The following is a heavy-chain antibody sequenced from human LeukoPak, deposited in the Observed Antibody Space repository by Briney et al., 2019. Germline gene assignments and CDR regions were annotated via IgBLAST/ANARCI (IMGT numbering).Heavy chain of an antibody. CDR3: AKGYCSGGSCFSAFDI. CDR2: ISYSGNT. CDR1: GASISTYY. V-gene: IGHV4-59*01. D-gene: IGHD2-15*01. Sequence: SETLSLTCTVSGASISTYYWSWIRQPPGKGLEWIGYISYSGNTNYNPSLRSRVTISADTSKNQFSLNLTSVTAADTAMYYCAKGYCSGGSCFSAFDIWGRVTMVSVAS. J-gene: IGHJ3*02.